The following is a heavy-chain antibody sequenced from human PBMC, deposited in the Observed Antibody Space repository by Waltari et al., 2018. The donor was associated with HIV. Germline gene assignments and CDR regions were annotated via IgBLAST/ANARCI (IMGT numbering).Heavy chain of an antibody. V-gene: IGHV4-39*01. CDR2: VYHTGNS. Sequence: QLQESGPGLVTPSETLSLTCTFSGCSISSSRCFWGWIRQAPGKGLEGIGSVYHTGNSFYTPALKSRVSMFIDRATNQFALRLTSVTAADTGIYYCARQPSAWDIWGQGMLVSVSS. CDR1: GCSISSSRCF. J-gene: IGHJ4*02. CDR3: ARQPSAWDI. D-gene: IGHD1-26*01.